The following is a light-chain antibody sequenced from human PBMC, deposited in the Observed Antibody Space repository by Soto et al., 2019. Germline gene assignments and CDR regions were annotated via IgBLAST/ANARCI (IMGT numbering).Light chain of an antibody. CDR3: QQYGSSPLT. J-gene: IGKJ4*01. CDR1: QSVSSSY. CDR2: GAS. Sequence: EIVLTQSPGTPSLSPGERATLSCRASQSVSSSYLAWYRQKPGQAPRLLIYGASSRATGIPDRFSGSGSGTDSTLTISRLEPEDFAVYYCQQYGSSPLTFGGGTKVEIK. V-gene: IGKV3-20*01.